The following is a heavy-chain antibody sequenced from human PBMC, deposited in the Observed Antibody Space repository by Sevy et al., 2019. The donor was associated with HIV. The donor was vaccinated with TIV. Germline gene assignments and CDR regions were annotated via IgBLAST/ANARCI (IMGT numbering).Heavy chain of an antibody. V-gene: IGHV4-30-4*01. CDR2: ISYSGNT. D-gene: IGHD4-17*01. J-gene: IGHJ3*02. Sequence: SETLSLTCTVPGGSISSSDYYWSWIRQPPGKGLEWIGYISYSGNTYYSPSLKSRVTISGDTSQNQFSLKLSSVTAADTAVYYCARRMYGDYSDAFDIWGQGTVVTVSS. CDR3: ARRMYGDYSDAFDI. CDR1: GGSISSSDYY.